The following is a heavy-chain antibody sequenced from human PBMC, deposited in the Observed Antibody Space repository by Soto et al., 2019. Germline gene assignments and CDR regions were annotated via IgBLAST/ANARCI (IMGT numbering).Heavy chain of an antibody. D-gene: IGHD5-18*01. CDR3: ARRYTASVFVYYYYCGMDV. J-gene: IGHJ6*02. CDR1: GGTFSSYA. Sequence: QVQLVQSGAEVKKPGSSVKVSCKASGGTFSSYAISWVRQAPGQGLEWMGGIIPICGTANYAQKFQGRGTITAGESTGTAYMELSSLQAEGAAVYYWARRYTASVFVYYYYCGMDVWGQGTTVTVS. CDR2: IIPICGTA. V-gene: IGHV1-69*01.